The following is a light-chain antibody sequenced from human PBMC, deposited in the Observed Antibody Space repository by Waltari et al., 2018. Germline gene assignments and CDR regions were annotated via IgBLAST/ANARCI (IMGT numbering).Light chain of an antibody. CDR2: ESS. CDR1: QSIDNW. V-gene: IGKV1-5*03. J-gene: IGKJ4*01. Sequence: DVQMTQSPSTLSASIGDRVTITCRASQSIDNWLAWYQQKPWKAPNLLIYESSNLESGVPSRFSGSSSGTEFTLTISSLQPDDFATYYCQQYNTYPLTFGGRTEVEI. CDR3: QQYNTYPLT.